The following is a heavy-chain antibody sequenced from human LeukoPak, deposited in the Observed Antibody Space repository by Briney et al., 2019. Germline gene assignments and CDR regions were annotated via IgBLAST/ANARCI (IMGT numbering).Heavy chain of an antibody. V-gene: IGHV3-33*06. Sequence: YDGSNKYYADSVKGRFTISRDNSKNTLYLQMNSLRAEDTAVYYCAKAGRQTQTGSVYWGQGTLVTVSS. J-gene: IGHJ4*02. D-gene: IGHD3-10*01. CDR2: YDGSNK. CDR3: AKAGRQTQTGSVY.